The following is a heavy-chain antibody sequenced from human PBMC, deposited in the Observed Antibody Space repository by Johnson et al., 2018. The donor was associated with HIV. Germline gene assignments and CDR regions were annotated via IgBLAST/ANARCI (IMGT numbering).Heavy chain of an antibody. Sequence: VQLVESGGGLVQPGGSLRLSCAASGFTFSSYWMSWVRQAPGKGLEWVANIKQDGSEKYYVDSVKGRFTISRDNAKNSLYLQMNSLRAEDAAVYYCAREDVLVVYARPKQMMGATGGGAFDIWGQGTMVTVSS. J-gene: IGHJ3*02. D-gene: IGHD2-8*02. CDR3: AREDVLVVYARPKQMMGATGGGAFDI. CDR1: GFTFSSYW. CDR2: IKQDGSEK. V-gene: IGHV3-7*05.